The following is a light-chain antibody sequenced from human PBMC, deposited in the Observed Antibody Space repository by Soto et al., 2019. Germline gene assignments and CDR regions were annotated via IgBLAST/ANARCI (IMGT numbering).Light chain of an antibody. CDR3: QQYNSYWT. Sequence: DIQMTQSPSTLSASVVDRFTITFRASQSIGSWLAWYQQKPGKAPKLLIYDASSLESGVPSRFSGSGSGTEFTLTISSLQPDDFATYYCQQYNSYWTFGQGTKVDIK. V-gene: IGKV1-5*01. CDR1: QSIGSW. J-gene: IGKJ1*01. CDR2: DAS.